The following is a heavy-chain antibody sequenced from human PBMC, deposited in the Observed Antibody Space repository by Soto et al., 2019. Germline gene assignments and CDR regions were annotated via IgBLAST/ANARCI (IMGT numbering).Heavy chain of an antibody. CDR1: GGTFSSYA. CDR2: IIPIFGTA. D-gene: IGHD3-3*01. CDR3: ARARNTIFGVVSRRYGMDV. Sequence: ASVKVSCKASGGTFSSYAISWVRQAPGQGLEWMGGIIPIFGTANYAQKFQGRVTITADESTSTAYMELSSLRSEDTAVYYCARARNTIFGVVSRRYGMDVWGQGTTVTVSS. V-gene: IGHV1-69*13. J-gene: IGHJ6*02.